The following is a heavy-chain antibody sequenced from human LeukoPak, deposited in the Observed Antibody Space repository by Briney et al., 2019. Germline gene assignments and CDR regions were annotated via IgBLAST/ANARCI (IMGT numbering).Heavy chain of an antibody. J-gene: IGHJ3*02. V-gene: IGHV3-23*01. CDR3: ASLTYYYDSSGYFGDAFDI. Sequence: TGGSLRLSCAASGFTFSSYAMSWVRQAPGKGLEWVSAISGSGGSTYYADSVKGRFTISRDNSKNTLYLQMNSLRAEDTAVYYCASLTYYYDSSGYFGDAFDIWGQGTMVTVSS. D-gene: IGHD3-22*01. CDR2: ISGSGGST. CDR1: GFTFSSYA.